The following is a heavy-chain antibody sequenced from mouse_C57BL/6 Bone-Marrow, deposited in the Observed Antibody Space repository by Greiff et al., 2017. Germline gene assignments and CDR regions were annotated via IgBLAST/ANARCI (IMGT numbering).Heavy chain of an antibody. CDR3: ARSRKDSSGYSGFAY. CDR2: IFPGSGST. J-gene: IGHJ3*01. V-gene: IGHV1-75*01. D-gene: IGHD3-2*02. Sequence: VQLQESGPELVKPGASVKISCKASGYTFTDYYINWVKQRPGQGLEWIGWIFPGSGSTYYNEKFKGKATLTVDKSSSTAYMLLSSLTSEDSAVYFCARSRKDSSGYSGFAYWGQGTLGTVSA. CDR1: GYTFTDYY.